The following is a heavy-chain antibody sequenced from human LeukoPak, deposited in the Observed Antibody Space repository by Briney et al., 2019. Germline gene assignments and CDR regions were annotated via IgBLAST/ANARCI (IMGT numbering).Heavy chain of an antibody. CDR2: IKQDGSEK. V-gene: IGHV3-7*01. D-gene: IGHD6-19*01. Sequence: GGSLRLSCAASGFTFSSYVMQWVRQVPGKGLEWVANIKQDGSEKYYVDSVKGRFTISRDNAKNSLYLQMNSLRAEDTAVYYCARDKISSGTLYYYYMDIWGKGTTVTVSS. CDR1: GFTFSSYV. J-gene: IGHJ6*03. CDR3: ARDKISSGTLYYYYMDI.